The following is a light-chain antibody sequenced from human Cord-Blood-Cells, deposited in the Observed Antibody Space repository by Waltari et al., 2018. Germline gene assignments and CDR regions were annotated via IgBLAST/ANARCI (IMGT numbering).Light chain of an antibody. CDR2: DVS. CDR3: CSYAGSYTWV. Sequence: QSALTQPRSVSGSPGQSVTISCTGTSSDVGCYNYIPWYQQHPGKAPKLMIDDVSKRPSGVPDRFSGSKSGNTASLTISGLQAEDEADYYCCSYAGSYTWVFGGGTKLTVL. J-gene: IGLJ3*02. V-gene: IGLV2-11*01. CDR1: SSDVGCYNY.